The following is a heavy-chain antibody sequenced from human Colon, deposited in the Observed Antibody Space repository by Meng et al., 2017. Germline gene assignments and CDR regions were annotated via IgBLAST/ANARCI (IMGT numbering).Heavy chain of an antibody. Sequence: GGSLRLSCAASGFTFSNYWMSWVRQAPGKGLEWVANIKQDGSEKYYVDSVKGRFTISRDNAKNSLYLQLNNLRAEDTAFYYCARAPRYCSGGSCYSSYFQYWGQAPWSPSPQ. V-gene: IGHV3-7*01. CDR2: IKQDGSEK. D-gene: IGHD2-15*01. CDR3: ARAPRYCSGGSCYSSYFQY. CDR1: GFTFSNYW. J-gene: IGHJ1*01.